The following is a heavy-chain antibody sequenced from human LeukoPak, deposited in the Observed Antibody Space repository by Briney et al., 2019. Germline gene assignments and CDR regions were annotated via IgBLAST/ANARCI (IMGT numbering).Heavy chain of an antibody. CDR2: IYPGDSDT. Sequence: GESLQISCKASGYSSTTYWIGWVRQMPGKDLEWLGIIYPGDSDTRYSPSFQGQVTISADKSISTAYLQWSSLKASDTAMYYCARSDYGGPVGFDYWGQGTLVTVSS. V-gene: IGHV5-51*01. D-gene: IGHD4/OR15-4a*01. CDR1: GYSSTTYW. J-gene: IGHJ4*02. CDR3: ARSDYGGPVGFDY.